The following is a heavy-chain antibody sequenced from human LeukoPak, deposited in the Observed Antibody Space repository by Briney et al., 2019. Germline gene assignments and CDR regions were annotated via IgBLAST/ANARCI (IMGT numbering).Heavy chain of an antibody. CDR2: MWYDGSVK. V-gene: IGHV3-33*01. Sequence: ARTLSLSCAASGVTFSSYGMHWVRQGPGQGLEWVAVMWYDGSVKYYADSVKGRFTISRDKSKNTLYLQMNSLRAEDTAVYYCARDYESSFDYWGQGTLVTVSS. D-gene: IGHD3-3*01. CDR1: GVTFSSYG. CDR3: ARDYESSFDY. J-gene: IGHJ4*02.